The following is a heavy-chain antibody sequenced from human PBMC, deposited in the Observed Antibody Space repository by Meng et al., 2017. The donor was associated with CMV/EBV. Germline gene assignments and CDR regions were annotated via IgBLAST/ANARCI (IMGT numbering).Heavy chain of an antibody. Sequence: GSLRLSCTVSGGSVSSGSYYWSWIRQPPGKGLEWIGYIYYSGSTNYNPSLKSRVTISVDTSKNQFSLKLSSVTAADTAVYYCAREAFYDFWSTWGQGTLVTVSS. J-gene: IGHJ5*02. CDR1: GGSVSSGSYY. D-gene: IGHD3-3*01. V-gene: IGHV4-61*01. CDR2: IYYSGST. CDR3: AREAFYDFWST.